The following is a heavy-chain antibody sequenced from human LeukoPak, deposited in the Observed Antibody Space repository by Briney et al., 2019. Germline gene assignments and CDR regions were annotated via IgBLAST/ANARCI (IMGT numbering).Heavy chain of an antibody. CDR1: GFTFSSYS. CDR2: ISSSSSYI. Sequence: GGSLRLSCAASGFTFSSYSMNWVRQAPGKGLEWVSSISSSSSYIYYADSVKGRFTISRDNAKNSLYLQMNSLRAEDTAVYYCASPLRIAVAGTRLDYWGQGTLVTVSS. D-gene: IGHD6-19*01. V-gene: IGHV3-21*06. CDR3: ASPLRIAVAGTRLDY. J-gene: IGHJ4*02.